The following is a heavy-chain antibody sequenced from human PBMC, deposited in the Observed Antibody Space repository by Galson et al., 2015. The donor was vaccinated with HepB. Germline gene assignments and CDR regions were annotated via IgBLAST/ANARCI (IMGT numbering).Heavy chain of an antibody. CDR1: GFSLSTSGVG. V-gene: IGHV2-5*02. CDR2: IYWDDDK. D-gene: IGHD5-12*01. J-gene: IGHJ4*02. CDR3: ARYFEGATIIDH. Sequence: PALVKPTQTLTLTCTFSGFSLSTSGVGVGWIRQPPGKALEWLALIYWDDDKRYSPSLKSRLTITKDTSKNQVVLTMTNMDPVDTATYYCARYFEGATIIDHWGQGTLVTVSS.